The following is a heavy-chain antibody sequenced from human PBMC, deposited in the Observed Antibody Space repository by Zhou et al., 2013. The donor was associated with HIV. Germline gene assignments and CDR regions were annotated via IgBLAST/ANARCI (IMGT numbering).Heavy chain of an antibody. J-gene: IGHJ3*02. V-gene: IGHV1-69*05. D-gene: IGHD2-21*02. CDR3: ARHRRYGGNSYSFDI. CDR2: IIPIFGAT. CDR1: GGTFSTYA. Sequence: QVQLVQSGPEVKKPGSSVKVSCKASGGTFSTYAISWVRQAPGQGLEWMGGIIPIFGATNYAQKFQGRVTITTDEFTSISYMELSSLRSEDTAVYYCARHRRYGGNSYSFDIWGQGTTVSVSS.